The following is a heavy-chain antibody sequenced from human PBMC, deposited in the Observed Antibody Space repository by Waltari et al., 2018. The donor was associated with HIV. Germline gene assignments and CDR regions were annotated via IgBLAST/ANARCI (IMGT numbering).Heavy chain of an antibody. V-gene: IGHV1-2*02. J-gene: IGHJ5*02. D-gene: IGHD2-2*01. CDR2: INPISGGT. CDR3: ARESGYQLVRWLDP. Sequence: QVHLVQSGPEVKKPGASMKVSCKASGYMFTGHYMHWLRQAPGQGLEWMGWINPISGGTNYAQTLQGRVTMTRDASINTVYMELKSLRYDDTDMYYCARESGYQLVRWLDPWGQGTRVTVSS. CDR1: GYMFTGHY.